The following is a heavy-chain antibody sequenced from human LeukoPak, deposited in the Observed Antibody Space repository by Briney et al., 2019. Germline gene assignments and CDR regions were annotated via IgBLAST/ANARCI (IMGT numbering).Heavy chain of an antibody. Sequence: SETLSLTCTVSGGSISSGDYYWSWIRQPPGKGLEWIGYIYYSGSTYYNPSLKSRVTISVDTSKNQFSLKLSSVTAADTAVYYCARDRNDDYGDRGWYFDLWGRGTLVTVSS. CDR3: ARDRNDDYGDRGWYFDL. CDR2: IYYSGST. J-gene: IGHJ2*01. V-gene: IGHV4-30-4*01. D-gene: IGHD4-17*01. CDR1: GGSISSGDYY.